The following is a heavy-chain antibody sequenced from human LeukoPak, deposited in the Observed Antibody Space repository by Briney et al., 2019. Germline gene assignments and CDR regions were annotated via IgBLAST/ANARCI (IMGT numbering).Heavy chain of an antibody. CDR1: GFTFSSYA. Sequence: GSLLLSCAASGFTFSSYALSWVRQAPGKGLEWVSGITDSGTGTYYADSVKGRFTISRDNSKNTVYLQMSSLRAEDTAVYYCAKEGRITMIVVVITTGYYFDYWGQGTLVTVSS. V-gene: IGHV3-23*01. J-gene: IGHJ4*02. D-gene: IGHD3-22*01. CDR2: ITDSGTGT. CDR3: AKEGRITMIVVVITTGYYFDY.